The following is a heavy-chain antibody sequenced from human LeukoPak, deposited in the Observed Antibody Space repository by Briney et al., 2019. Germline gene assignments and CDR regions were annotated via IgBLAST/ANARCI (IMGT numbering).Heavy chain of an antibody. CDR2: LSSGRWP. CDR3: ARQLGYCAAGTCYFDS. Sequence: GGSLRLSCAASGFAISTYAMAWVRQAPGKGLEWISSLSSGRWPSYSDSLEGRLTMSSDNARNTLYLQMDNLRGEDTAMYYCARQLGYCAAGTCYFDSWGHGTQVTVSS. J-gene: IGHJ4*01. CDR1: GFAISTYA. D-gene: IGHD2-8*02. V-gene: IGHV3-21*04.